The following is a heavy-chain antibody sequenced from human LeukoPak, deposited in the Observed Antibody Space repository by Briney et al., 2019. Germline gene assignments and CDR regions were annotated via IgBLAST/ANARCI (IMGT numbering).Heavy chain of an antibody. V-gene: IGHV3-21*01. Sequence: GGSLRLSCAASGFTFSSYSMNWVRQAPGKGLEWVSSISSSSSYIYYADSVKGRFTISRDNAKNSLYLQMNSLRAEDTAVYYCARNGQLRAFDIWGQGTMVTVSS. CDR1: GFTFSSYS. CDR2: ISSSSSYI. D-gene: IGHD5-18*01. CDR3: ARNGQLRAFDI. J-gene: IGHJ3*02.